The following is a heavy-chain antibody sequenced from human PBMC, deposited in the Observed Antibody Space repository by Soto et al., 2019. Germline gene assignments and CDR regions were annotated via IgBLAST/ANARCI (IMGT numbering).Heavy chain of an antibody. J-gene: IGHJ1*01. CDR2: IYHSGTT. CDR3: ARDLEYYYDGSGQIRSFQH. CDR1: GASISSTHW. D-gene: IGHD3-22*01. V-gene: IGHV4-4*02. Sequence: SETLSLTCAVSGASISSTHWWSWLRQPPGKGLEWIGEIYHSGTTDYNPSLKSRVTISVDKSKNQFSLKMSSVTAADTAVYYCARDLEYYYDGSGQIRSFQHWGQGTLVTVSS.